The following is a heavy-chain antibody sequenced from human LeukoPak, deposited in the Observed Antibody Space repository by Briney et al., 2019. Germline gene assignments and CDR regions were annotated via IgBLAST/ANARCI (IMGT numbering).Heavy chain of an antibody. CDR3: ARGQVDILTGWDY. J-gene: IGHJ4*02. V-gene: IGHV3-21*01. Sequence: GGSLRLSCAASGFTFSSYSMNWVRQAPGKGLEWVSSISTSSSYIYYADSVKGRFTISRDNAKNSLYLQMNTLRAEDTAVYYCARGQVDILTGWDYWGQGTLVTVSS. CDR1: GFTFSSYS. D-gene: IGHD3-9*01. CDR2: ISTSSSYI.